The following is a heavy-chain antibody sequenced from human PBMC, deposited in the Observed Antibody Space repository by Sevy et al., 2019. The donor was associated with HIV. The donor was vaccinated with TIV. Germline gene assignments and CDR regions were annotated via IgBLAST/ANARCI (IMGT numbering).Heavy chain of an antibody. CDR2: ISTSGDNT. CDR3: AKGPPNQDYYDSSSSGYFDS. J-gene: IGHJ4*02. Sequence: GGSLRLSCAASGFTFSNYAMSWVRQAPGKGLQWVSVISTSGDNTYYADSVKGRFTISRDNSKNILYLQMSSLSAEDTAVYFCAKGPPNQDYYDSSSSGYFDSWGQGTLVTVSS. V-gene: IGHV3-23*01. CDR1: GFTFSNYA. D-gene: IGHD3-22*01.